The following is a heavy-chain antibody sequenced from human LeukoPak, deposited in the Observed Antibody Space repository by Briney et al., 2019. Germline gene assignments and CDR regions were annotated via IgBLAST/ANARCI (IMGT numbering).Heavy chain of an antibody. J-gene: IGHJ4*02. CDR3: ARKSDYYGSGSHIDY. CDR1: GYSINSAYY. Sequence: PSETLSLTCTVSGYSINSAYYWGWIRQPPGKGLEWIGSMYHSGSTYYNPSLQSRVTISVDTSKNQFSLKLSSVTAADTAVYYCARKSDYYGSGSHIDYWGQGTLVTVSS. V-gene: IGHV4-38-2*02. CDR2: MYHSGST. D-gene: IGHD3-10*01.